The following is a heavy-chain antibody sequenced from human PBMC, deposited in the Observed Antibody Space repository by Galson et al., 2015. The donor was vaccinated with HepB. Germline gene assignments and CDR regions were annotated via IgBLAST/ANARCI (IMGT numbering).Heavy chain of an antibody. CDR1: GGTFSSYA. Sequence: SVKVSCKASGGTFSSYAISWVRQAPGQGLEWMGGIIPIFGTANYAQKFQGRVTITTDESTSTAYMELSSLRSEDTAVYYCASTQLLRYCSSTSCYGPHFQHWGQGTLVTVSS. CDR2: IIPIFGTA. CDR3: ASTQLLRYCSSTSCYGPHFQH. D-gene: IGHD2-2*01. J-gene: IGHJ1*01. V-gene: IGHV1-69*05.